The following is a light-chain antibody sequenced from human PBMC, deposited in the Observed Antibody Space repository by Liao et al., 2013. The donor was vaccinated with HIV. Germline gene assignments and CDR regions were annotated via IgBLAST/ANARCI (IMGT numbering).Light chain of an antibody. J-gene: IGLJ1*01. V-gene: IGLV3-1*01. CDR3: QAWDSTTTAYV. CDR2: QDT. Sequence: SYALTQSPSVSVSPGQTAIIPCSGDKLGDRDASWYQQKPGQSPVLVIYQDTKPALRDSLSDSLAPTRGNTATLTISGTQAVDEADYYCQAWDSTTTAYVFGPGTKVTVL. CDR1: KLGDRD.